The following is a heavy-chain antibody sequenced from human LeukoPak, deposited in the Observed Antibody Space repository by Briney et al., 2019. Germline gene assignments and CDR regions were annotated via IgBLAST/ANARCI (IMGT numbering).Heavy chain of an antibody. V-gene: IGHV3-15*01. CDR3: STGGGVLRFL. D-gene: IGHD3-3*01. CDR2: IKSKKDGEIT. Sequence: PGGSLRLSCAASGINFSNAWLTWVRQAPGKGLEWVGRIKSKKDGEITDYAAPVKGRFTISRDESKDTLYLQMNSLKTEDTAVYYCSTGGGVLRFLGGQGTLVTVSS. CDR1: GINFSNAW. J-gene: IGHJ4*02.